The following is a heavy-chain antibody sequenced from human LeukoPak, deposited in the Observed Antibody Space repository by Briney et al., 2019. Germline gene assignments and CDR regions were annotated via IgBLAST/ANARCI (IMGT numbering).Heavy chain of an antibody. J-gene: IGHJ6*02. CDR2: INHSGST. CDR1: GGSISNYY. V-gene: IGHV4-34*01. CDR3: ARGFRIAARRLAYYYYGMDV. Sequence: SETLSLTCTVSGGSISNYYWSWIRQPPGKGLEWIGEINHSGSTNYNPSLKSRVTISVDTSKNQFSLKLSSVTAADTAVYYCARGFRIAARRLAYYYYGMDVWGQGTTVTVSS. D-gene: IGHD6-6*01.